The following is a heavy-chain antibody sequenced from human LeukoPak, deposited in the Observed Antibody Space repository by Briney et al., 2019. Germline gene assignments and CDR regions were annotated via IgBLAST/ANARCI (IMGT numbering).Heavy chain of an antibody. V-gene: IGHV3-66*01. CDR1: GFTVSSNY. J-gene: IGHJ4*02. D-gene: IGHD3-22*01. Sequence: GGSLRLSCAASGFTVSSNYMSWVRQAPGKGLEWVSVIYSGGSTYYADSVKGRFTISRDNSKNTLYLQMNSLRAEDTAVYYCVREYDSSGYYYFDYWGQGTLVTVSP. CDR3: VREYDSSGYYYFDY. CDR2: IYSGGST.